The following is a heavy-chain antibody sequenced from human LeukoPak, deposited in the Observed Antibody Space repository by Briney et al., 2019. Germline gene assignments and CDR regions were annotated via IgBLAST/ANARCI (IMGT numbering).Heavy chain of an antibody. Sequence: SGPTLVNPTETLTLTCTLSGFSVNASGVAVGWFRQPPGAALEWLALIYWDDDIHYSPSLKSRLTLTKDTSKNQVVLTMTNMDPVDTATYYCAHRLGVPGTRVFDYWGQGTLVTVSS. J-gene: IGHJ4*02. CDR3: AHRLGVPGTRVFDY. V-gene: IGHV2-5*02. CDR1: GFSVNASGVA. CDR2: IYWDDDI.